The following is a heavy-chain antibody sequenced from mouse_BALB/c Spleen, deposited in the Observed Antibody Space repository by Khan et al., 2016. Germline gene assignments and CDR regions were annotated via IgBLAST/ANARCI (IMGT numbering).Heavy chain of an antibody. V-gene: IGHV3-2*02. D-gene: IGHD1-1*01. CDR3: ATTVVAPLFAY. CDR2: ISYSGST. CDR1: GYSITSDYA. Sequence: EVQLQESGPGLVKPSQSLSITCTVTGYSITSDYAWNWIRQFPGNKLEWMGYISYSGSTSYNPSLKSRISITRDTSKNQFFLQLNSVTTEDTATXYCATTVVAPLFAYWGQGTLVTVSA. J-gene: IGHJ3*01.